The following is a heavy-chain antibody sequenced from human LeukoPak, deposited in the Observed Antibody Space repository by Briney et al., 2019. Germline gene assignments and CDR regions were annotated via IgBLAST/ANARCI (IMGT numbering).Heavy chain of an antibody. Sequence: SETLSLTCSVSGDSFSNTDYYWGWIHQPPGKGLEWLGSIYYTGSTNDNPSLKSRVTLSVDTSRNQFSLELSSVTAADTAVYYCARLAYFGSGTYGFNYWGQGTLVTVSS. CDR2: IYYTGST. J-gene: IGHJ4*02. CDR1: GDSFSNTDYY. V-gene: IGHV4-39*07. CDR3: ARLAYFGSGTYGFNY. D-gene: IGHD3-10*01.